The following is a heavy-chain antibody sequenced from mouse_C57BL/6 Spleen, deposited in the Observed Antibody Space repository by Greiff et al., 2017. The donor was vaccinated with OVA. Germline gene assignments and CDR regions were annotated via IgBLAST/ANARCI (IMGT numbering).Heavy chain of an antibody. CDR2: IDPSDSYT. CDR3: ARGRFAC. CDR1: GYTFTSYW. V-gene: IGHV1-50*01. Sequence: QVQLQQPGAELVKPGASVKLSCKASGYTFTSYWMQWVKQRPGQGLEWIGEIDPSDSYTNYNQKFKGKATLTVDTSSSTAYMQLSSLTSEDSAVYYCARGRFACWGQGTLVTVSA. J-gene: IGHJ3*01.